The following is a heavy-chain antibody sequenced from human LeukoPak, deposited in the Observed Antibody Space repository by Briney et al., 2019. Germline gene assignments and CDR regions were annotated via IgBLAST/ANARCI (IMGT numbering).Heavy chain of an antibody. CDR2: ISGSGGSK. CDR3: AKDVDTVMDWANDAFDX. D-gene: IGHD5-18*01. J-gene: IGHJ3*01. V-gene: IGHV3-23*01. Sequence: GGSLRLSCAASGFTFSSYAMSWVRQAPGKGLEWVSAISGSGGSKYYADSVKGRFTISRDNSKNTLYLQMDSLRVEDTAMYYCAKDVDTVMDWANDAFDXWGQGTMVIVSS. CDR1: GFTFSSYA.